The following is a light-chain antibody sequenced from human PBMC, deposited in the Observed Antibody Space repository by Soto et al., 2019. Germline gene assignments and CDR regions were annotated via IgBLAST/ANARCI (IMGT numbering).Light chain of an antibody. Sequence: DIQMTQSPSSLSASVGDRVTITCRASQSISSYLNWYQQKPGKAPKLLIYAASSLQSGVPSRFSGSGSGTDITLTISSLQPADFATYYCQQSYSTPLTFGGGTKVEIK. CDR2: AAS. J-gene: IGKJ4*01. CDR3: QQSYSTPLT. V-gene: IGKV1-39*01. CDR1: QSISSY.